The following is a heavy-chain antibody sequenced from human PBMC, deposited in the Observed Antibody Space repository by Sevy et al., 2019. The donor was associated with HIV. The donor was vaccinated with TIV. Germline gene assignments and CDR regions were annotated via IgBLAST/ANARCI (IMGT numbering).Heavy chain of an antibody. CDR2: IGTSSTYI. V-gene: IGHV3-21*06. D-gene: IGHD2-15*01. CDR3: ARGSCIGGSCHTGYHGMDV. CDR1: GFIFSGYN. J-gene: IGHJ6*02. Sequence: GGSLRLSCAASGFIFSGYNMHWVRQAPGKGLEWVSSIGTSSTYIYQADSVKGRFTISRDNAQNSVYLQMNSLRVEDTALYYCARGSCIGGSCHTGYHGMDVWGQGTTVTVSS.